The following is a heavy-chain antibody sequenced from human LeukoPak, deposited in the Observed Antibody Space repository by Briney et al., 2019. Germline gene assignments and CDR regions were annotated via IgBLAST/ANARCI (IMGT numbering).Heavy chain of an antibody. CDR3: AKDFQFGSAPTAYFDY. CDR1: GFTFSSYA. V-gene: IGHV3-23*01. D-gene: IGHD3-10*01. CDR2: ISGSGDST. J-gene: IGHJ4*02. Sequence: GGSLRLSCAASGFTFSSYAMSWVRQAPGKGLEWVSAISGSGDSTHYADSVKGRFTISRDNSKNTLHLQMNSLRAEDTAVYYCAKDFQFGSAPTAYFDYWGQGNLVTVSS.